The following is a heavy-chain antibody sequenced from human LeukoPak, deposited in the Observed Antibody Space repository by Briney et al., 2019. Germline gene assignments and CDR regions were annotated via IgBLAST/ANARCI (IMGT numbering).Heavy chain of an antibody. CDR2: IRPAGDP. V-gene: IGHV3-13*05. Sequence: PGRSLRLSCAACKFTFSTYDMHWVRPAAGKGLEWVSSIRPAGDPYYRGAVKGRFTISRENAQNSLYLQMNSLRAGDTAVYYCAKSLRSSGMDVWGQGTTVTVSS. CDR1: KFTFSTYD. J-gene: IGHJ6*02. CDR3: AKSLRSSGMDV.